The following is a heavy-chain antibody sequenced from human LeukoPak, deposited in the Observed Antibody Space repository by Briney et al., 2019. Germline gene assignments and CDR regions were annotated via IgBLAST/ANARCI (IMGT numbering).Heavy chain of an antibody. CDR2: ISGSGDST. D-gene: IGHD4/OR15-4a*01. J-gene: IGHJ4*02. CDR3: AKYGAPGWSGYLDY. CDR1: GFTFSNYC. V-gene: IGHV3-23*01. Sequence: GSLRLSCAASGFTFSNYCVTWVRQAPGKALEWVSSISGSGDSTYYADSVKGRFTISRDNSKNTLYLQMNSLRVEDTAMYYCAKYGAPGWSGYLDYWGQGTLVTVSS.